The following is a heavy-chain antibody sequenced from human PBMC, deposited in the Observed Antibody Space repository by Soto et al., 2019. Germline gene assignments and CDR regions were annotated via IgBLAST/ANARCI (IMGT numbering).Heavy chain of an antibody. D-gene: IGHD3-10*01. CDR3: ARLFGGMVRGGYYYYGMDV. V-gene: IGHV3-21*01. CDR2: ISSSSSYI. J-gene: IGHJ6*02. Sequence: GGSLRLSCAASGFTFSSYSMNWVRQAPGKGLEWVSSISSSSSYIYYADSVKGRFTISRDNAKNSLYLQMNSLRAEDTAVYYCARLFGGMVRGGYYYYGMDVWGQGTTVTVSS. CDR1: GFTFSSYS.